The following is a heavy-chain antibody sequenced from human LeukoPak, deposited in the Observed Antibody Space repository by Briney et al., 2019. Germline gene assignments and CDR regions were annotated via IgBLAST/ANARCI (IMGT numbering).Heavy chain of an antibody. CDR1: GFTFTNPA. J-gene: IGHJ4*01. V-gene: IGHV3-23*01. Sequence: SGGSLRLSCAASGFTFTNPAMGWVRQAPGKGLEWVSVVSGTGDFIYYGDSVKGRFTISRDNSKNTLYLQMSSLRAEDTALYYCAKTRGGNPRYYFDYWGHGTLVTVSS. CDR2: VSGTGDFI. CDR3: AKTRGGNPRYYFDY. D-gene: IGHD4-23*01.